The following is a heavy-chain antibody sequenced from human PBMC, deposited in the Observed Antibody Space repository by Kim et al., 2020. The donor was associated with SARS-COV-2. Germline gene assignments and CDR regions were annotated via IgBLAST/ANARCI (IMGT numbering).Heavy chain of an antibody. CDR1: GYTFTSYG. J-gene: IGHJ4*01. CDR2: ISAYNGNT. V-gene: IGHV1-18*01. Sequence: ASVKVSCKASGYTFTSYGISWVRQAPGQGLEWMGWISAYNGNTNYAQKLQGRVTMTTDTSTSTAYMELTSLRSDDTAVYYCARGNYRRYQDSSGYQYCGHRTLFTVSP. D-gene: IGHD3-22*01. CDR3: ARGNYRRYQDSSGYQY.